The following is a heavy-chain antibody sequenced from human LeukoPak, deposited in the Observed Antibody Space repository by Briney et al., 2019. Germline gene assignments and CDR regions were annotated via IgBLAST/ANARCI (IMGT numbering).Heavy chain of an antibody. CDR3: ARIKYGGYIYYFDY. Sequence: SETLSLTCTVSGGSISSYYWSWIRQPPGKGLEWIGYIYYSGSTSYNPSLKSRVTISVDTSKNQFSLKLSSVTAADTAVYYCARIKYGGYIYYFDYWGQGTLVTVSS. CDR2: IYYSGST. D-gene: IGHD5-12*01. CDR1: GGSISSYY. V-gene: IGHV4-59*08. J-gene: IGHJ4*02.